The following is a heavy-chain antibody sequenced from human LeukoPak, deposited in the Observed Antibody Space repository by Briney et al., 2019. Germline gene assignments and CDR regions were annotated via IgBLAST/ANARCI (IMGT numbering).Heavy chain of an antibody. CDR3: ARVVVVPAAHNWFDP. Sequence: GASVKVSCKASGGTFSSYAISWVRQAPGQGLEWMGRIIPILGIANYAQKFQGRVTITADKSTSTAYMELSRLRSDDTAVYYCARVVVVPAAHNWFDPWGQGTLVTVSS. V-gene: IGHV1-69*04. J-gene: IGHJ5*02. D-gene: IGHD2-2*01. CDR1: GGTFSSYA. CDR2: IIPILGIA.